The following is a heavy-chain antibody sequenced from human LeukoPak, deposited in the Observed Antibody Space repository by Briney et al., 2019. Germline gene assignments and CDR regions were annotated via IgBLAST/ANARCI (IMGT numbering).Heavy chain of an antibody. Sequence: PGGSLRLSCAASGFTVSSNYMSWVRQAPGKGLEWVSVIYSGGSTYYADSVKGRFTISRDNSKSTLYIQMNSLRAEDTAVYYCARDGDSSGPDYYHYMDVWGKGTTVTISS. D-gene: IGHD6-19*01. CDR3: ARDGDSSGPDYYHYMDV. V-gene: IGHV3-53*01. J-gene: IGHJ6*03. CDR2: IYSGGST. CDR1: GFTVSSNY.